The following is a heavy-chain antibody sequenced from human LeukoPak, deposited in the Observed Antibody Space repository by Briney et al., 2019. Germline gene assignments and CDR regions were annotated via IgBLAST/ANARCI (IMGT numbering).Heavy chain of an antibody. D-gene: IGHD6-13*01. CDR3: ARESYTSSWYDGRYLYYFDY. V-gene: IGHV1-18*01. Sequence: ASVKVSCKTSGYTFTSYGIAWVRQAPGQGLEWMGWISTYNDNTNYAQKFQDRVTMTTDTSTRTAYMELRSLRSDDTAVFYCARESYTSSWYDGRYLYYFDYWGQGTVVTVSS. J-gene: IGHJ4*02. CDR1: GYTFTSYG. CDR2: ISTYNDNT.